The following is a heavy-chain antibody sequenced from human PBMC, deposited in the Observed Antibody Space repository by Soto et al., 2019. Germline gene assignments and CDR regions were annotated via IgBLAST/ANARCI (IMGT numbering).Heavy chain of an antibody. Sequence: GGSLRLSCAASGFTFSSYAMSWVRQAPGKGLEWVSAISGSGGSTYYADSVKGRFTISRDNSKNTLYLQMNSLRAEDTAVYYCAKAAPTVPAAAAVMGLFDYWGQGTLVTVSS. D-gene: IGHD2-2*01. CDR1: GFTFSSYA. J-gene: IGHJ4*02. CDR2: ISGSGGST. V-gene: IGHV3-23*01. CDR3: AKAAPTVPAAAAVMGLFDY.